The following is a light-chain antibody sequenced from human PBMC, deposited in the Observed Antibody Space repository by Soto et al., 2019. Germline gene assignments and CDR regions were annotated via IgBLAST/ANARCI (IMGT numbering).Light chain of an antibody. CDR3: QQYGSSPRT. CDR1: QSVSSRH. CDR2: GAS. Sequence: EFVVTQSPGTVSLSPGESATLSPRASQSVSSRHLAWYQQKPGQAPRLLMYGASSRATGSPDRFSGSGSGTDFTITISRRESEYFAVCYCQQYGSSPRTFGQGTKV. J-gene: IGKJ1*01. V-gene: IGKV3-20*01.